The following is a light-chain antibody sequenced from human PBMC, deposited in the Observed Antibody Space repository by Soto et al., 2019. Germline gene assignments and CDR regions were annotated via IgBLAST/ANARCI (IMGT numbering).Light chain of an antibody. CDR1: QSITTW. CDR2: DAS. Sequence: DIQMTQSPSTLSASVGDRVTITCRASQSITTWLAWYQQKPGKAPKLLIYDASSLESGVPSRFRGSGSGTEFTLTISSLQPDDFGSYYCQEHISYSRTLGGGTKVDIK. J-gene: IGKJ4*01. CDR3: QEHISYSRT. V-gene: IGKV1-5*01.